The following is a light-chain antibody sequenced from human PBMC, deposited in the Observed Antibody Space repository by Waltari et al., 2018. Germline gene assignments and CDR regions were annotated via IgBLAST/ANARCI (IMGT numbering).Light chain of an antibody. V-gene: IGKV3-11*01. CDR3: QQRSNWRPIT. CDR1: QSVSRY. J-gene: IGKJ5*01. Sequence: DIVLTQYPATLSLSPGERATLSCMANQSVSRYLAWYPQKPGQAPRLLIYDASNRATGTPASFSGSGSGADFTLTISSLEPEDFAVYYGQQRSNWRPITFGQGTRLKIK. CDR2: DAS.